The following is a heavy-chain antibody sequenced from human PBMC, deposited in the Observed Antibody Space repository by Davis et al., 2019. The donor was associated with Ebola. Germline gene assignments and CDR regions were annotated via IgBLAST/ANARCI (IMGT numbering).Heavy chain of an antibody. D-gene: IGHD3-10*01. Sequence: GESLKISCAASGFTFSDYYMSWIRQAPGKGLEWVGFICCSGSTIYYADSVKGRFTISRDNAKNTSYLQMNGLVAEDTVVYYCAKEAMVRGGAYYYYKGMGVWGQGTTVTVSS. J-gene: IGHJ6*02. V-gene: IGHV3-11*04. CDR3: AKEAMVRGGAYYYYKGMGV. CDR1: GFTFSDYY. CDR2: ICCSGSTI.